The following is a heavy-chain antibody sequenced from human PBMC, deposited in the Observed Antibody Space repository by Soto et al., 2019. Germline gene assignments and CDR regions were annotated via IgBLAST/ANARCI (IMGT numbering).Heavy chain of an antibody. CDR2: ISSSGSTI. Sequence: GGSLRLSCAASGFTFSSYEMNWVHQAPGKGLEWVSYISSSGSTIYYADSVKGRFTISRDNAKNSLYLQMNSLRAEDTAVYYCARWGRDNWNDGGAFDIWGQGTMVTVSS. D-gene: IGHD1-1*01. J-gene: IGHJ3*02. CDR3: ARWGRDNWNDGGAFDI. V-gene: IGHV3-48*03. CDR1: GFTFSSYE.